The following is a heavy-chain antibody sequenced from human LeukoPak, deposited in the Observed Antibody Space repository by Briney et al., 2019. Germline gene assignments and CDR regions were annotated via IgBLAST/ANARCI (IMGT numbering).Heavy chain of an antibody. CDR2: IGTAGDT. V-gene: IGHV3-13*01. CDR3: ARVGPRGFDY. CDR1: GFTFSSYA. Sequence: GGSLRLSCAASGFTFSSYAMSWVRQATGKGLEWVSAIGTAGDTYYPGSVKGRFTISRENAKNSLYLQMNSLRAGDTAVYYCARVGPRGFDYWGQGTLVTVSS. J-gene: IGHJ4*02.